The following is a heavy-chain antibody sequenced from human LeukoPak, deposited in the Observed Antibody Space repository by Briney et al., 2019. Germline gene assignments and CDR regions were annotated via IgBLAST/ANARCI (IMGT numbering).Heavy chain of an antibody. CDR1: GFTFSNYA. D-gene: IGHD6-19*01. Sequence: GGSLRLSCAASGFTFSNYAMNWVRQAPGRGLEWVSGINPSGGSTYYADSVKGRFTISRDNSKNTLYLQMNSLRAEDTALYFCAKAVSHSYFDFWGQGTLVTVSS. V-gene: IGHV3-23*01. CDR2: INPSGGST. CDR3: AKAVSHSYFDF. J-gene: IGHJ4*02.